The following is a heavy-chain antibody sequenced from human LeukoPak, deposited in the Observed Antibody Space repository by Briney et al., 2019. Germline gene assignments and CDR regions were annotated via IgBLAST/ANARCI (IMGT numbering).Heavy chain of an antibody. Sequence: ASVKVSCKSSGYTFISYAMHWVRQAPGQRLEWMGWMNAGNGNTKYSQKFQGRVTITRDTSASTAYMELSSLKSEDMAVYYCAREGSMVRGAHDAFDIWGQGTMVTVSS. CDR3: AREGSMVRGAHDAFDI. CDR2: MNAGNGNT. D-gene: IGHD3-10*01. V-gene: IGHV1-3*03. CDR1: GYTFISYA. J-gene: IGHJ3*02.